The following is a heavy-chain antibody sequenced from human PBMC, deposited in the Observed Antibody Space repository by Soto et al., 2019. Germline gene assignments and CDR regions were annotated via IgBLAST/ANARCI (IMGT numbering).Heavy chain of an antibody. D-gene: IGHD6-6*01. CDR2: IYPGDSDT. CDR3: ARRGREYSSSSYYYGMDV. J-gene: IGHJ6*02. V-gene: IGHV5-51*01. Sequence: GESLKISCKGSGYSFTSYWIGWVRQMPGKGLEWMGIIYPGDSDTRYSPSFQGQVTISADKSISTAYLQWSSLKASDTAMYYCARRGREYSSSSYYYGMDVWGQGTTVTVSS. CDR1: GYSFTSYW.